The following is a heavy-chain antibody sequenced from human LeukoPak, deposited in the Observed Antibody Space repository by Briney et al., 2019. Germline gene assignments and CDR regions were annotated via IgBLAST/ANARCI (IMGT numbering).Heavy chain of an antibody. Sequence: ASVKVSCKASGYTFTSYDINWVRQAPGQGLEWMGWMNPNSGNTGYAQKFQGRVTMTRNTSISTAYMELSSLRSEDTAVYYCARGLAPLQGYCTNGVCPMYPWGQGTMVTVSS. D-gene: IGHD2-8*01. CDR3: ARGLAPLQGYCTNGVCPMYP. J-gene: IGHJ3*01. CDR1: GYTFTSYD. CDR2: MNPNSGNT. V-gene: IGHV1-8*01.